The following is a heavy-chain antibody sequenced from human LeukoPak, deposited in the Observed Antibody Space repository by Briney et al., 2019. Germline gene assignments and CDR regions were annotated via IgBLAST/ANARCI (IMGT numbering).Heavy chain of an antibody. J-gene: IGHJ4*02. CDR2: TNEHGSDS. Sequence: GGSLRLSCAASGFTLSDYWVSWLRQAPGKGLEWVAHTNEHGSDSYYVDSVKGRFTISRDNAKNSLYLQMNSLRVEDTAVYYCASWRAISSEANWGQGTLVTVSS. V-gene: IGHV3-7*01. CDR1: GFTLSDYW. CDR3: ASWRAISSEAN. D-gene: IGHD6-6*01.